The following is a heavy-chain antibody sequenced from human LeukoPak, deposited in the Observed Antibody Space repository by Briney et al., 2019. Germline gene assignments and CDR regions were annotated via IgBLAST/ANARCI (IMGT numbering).Heavy chain of an antibody. CDR3: ARGEEIYDFWSGYRGLAAFDI. CDR1: GFTFSGDW. Sequence: GGSLRLSCAASGFTFSGDWMHWVRQAPGKGLVWVSHVSSAGYTTRYAGSVKGRFTISRDNAKNTLYLQMNSLRAEDTAVYYCARGEEIYDFWSGYRGLAAFDIWGQGTMVTVSS. J-gene: IGHJ3*02. V-gene: IGHV3-74*01. CDR2: VSSAGYTT. D-gene: IGHD3-3*01.